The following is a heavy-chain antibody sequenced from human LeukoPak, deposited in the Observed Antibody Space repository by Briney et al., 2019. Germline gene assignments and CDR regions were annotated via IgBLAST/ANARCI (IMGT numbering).Heavy chain of an antibody. D-gene: IGHD6-13*01. CDR1: GFTFSSYS. CDR3: ARDLYPGIAAAGTG. J-gene: IGHJ4*02. Sequence: RGSLTLSCAASGFTFSSYSMNWVRQAPGKGLEGVSSISSSSSYIYYADSVKGRFTISRDNAKNSLYLQMNSLRAEDTAVYYCARDLYPGIAAAGTGWGQGTLVTVSS. V-gene: IGHV3-21*01. CDR2: ISSSSSYI.